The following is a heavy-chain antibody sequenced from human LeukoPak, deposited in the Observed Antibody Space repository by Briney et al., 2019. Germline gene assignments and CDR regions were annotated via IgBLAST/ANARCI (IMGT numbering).Heavy chain of an antibody. V-gene: IGHV4-39*01. CDR2: IYYSGSP. J-gene: IGHJ4*02. D-gene: IGHD6-13*01. CDR3: ARYVAAPDTKYYFDS. CDR1: GGSFSRCGYY. Sequence: SETLTLTCAVSGGSFSRCGYYWAWDAPPPGKGRESFATIYYSGSPYYNPSLKTRVTISVDTAKNQFSLKLSSVTAADTAVYYCARYVAAPDTKYYFDSWGQGTLVTVSS.